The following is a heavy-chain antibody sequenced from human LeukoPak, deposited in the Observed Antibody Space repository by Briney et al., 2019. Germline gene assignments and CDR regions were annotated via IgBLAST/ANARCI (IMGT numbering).Heavy chain of an antibody. Sequence: PGGSLSLSCAASGFTFSSYGMHWVRQAPGKGLEWVAFIRYDGSNKYYADSVKGRFTISSDNSKNTLYLQMNSLRAEDKAVYYCAKSDSPGGIVATIEGYFDYWGQGTLVTVSS. D-gene: IGHD5-12*01. CDR3: AKSDSPGGIVATIEGYFDY. CDR1: GFTFSSYG. CDR2: IRYDGSNK. V-gene: IGHV3-30*02. J-gene: IGHJ4*02.